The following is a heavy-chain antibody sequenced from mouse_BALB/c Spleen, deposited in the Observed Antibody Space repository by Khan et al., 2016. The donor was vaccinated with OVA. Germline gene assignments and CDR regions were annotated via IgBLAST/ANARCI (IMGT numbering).Heavy chain of an antibody. V-gene: IGHV1S136*01. J-gene: IGHJ3*01. Sequence: IQLVQSGPELVKPGASVKMSCKASGYTFTSYVMHWVKQKPGLGLEWIGYIYPFNDDTKYNEKFKGKATLTSDKSSNTAYMELSSLTSEDSAVYCCAPVGTYNVSFAYWGQGTLVTVSA. D-gene: IGHD1-1*02. CDR2: IYPFNDDT. CDR3: APVGTYNVSFAY. CDR1: GYTFTSYV.